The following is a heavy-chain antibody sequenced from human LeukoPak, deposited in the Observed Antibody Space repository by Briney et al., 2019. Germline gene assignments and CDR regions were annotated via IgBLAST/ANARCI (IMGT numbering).Heavy chain of an antibody. CDR2: ISAYNPNT. D-gene: IGHD4-17*01. Sequence: ASVKVSCKASGYTFTSYGISWVRQAPGQGLEWMGWISAYNPNTNYAQKFQGRVTMTTDTSTSTAYMELRSLRSGDTAVYYCARDRGGDYGDYVDAFDIWGQGTMVTVSS. V-gene: IGHV1-18*01. J-gene: IGHJ3*02. CDR3: ARDRGGDYGDYVDAFDI. CDR1: GYTFTSYG.